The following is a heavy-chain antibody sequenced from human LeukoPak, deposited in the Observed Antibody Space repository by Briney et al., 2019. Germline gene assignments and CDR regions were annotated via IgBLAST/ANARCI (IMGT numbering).Heavy chain of an antibody. Sequence: ASVKVSCKASGGTFSSYAISWVRQAPGQGLEWMGGIIPIFGTANYAQKFQGRVTITADESTSTAYMELSSLRSEDTAVYYCARDADSSSSFDYWGQGTLVTVSS. J-gene: IGHJ4*02. CDR3: ARDADSSSSFDY. D-gene: IGHD6-6*01. V-gene: IGHV1-69*13. CDR2: IIPIFGTA. CDR1: GGTFSSYA.